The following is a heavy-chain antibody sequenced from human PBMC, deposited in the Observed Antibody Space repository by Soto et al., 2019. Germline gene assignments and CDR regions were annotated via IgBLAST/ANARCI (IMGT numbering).Heavy chain of an antibody. Sequence: EVQLLESGGGLVQPGGSLRLSCAASGFTFSSYAMSWVRQAPGKGLEWVSAISGSGGSTYYADSVKGRFTISRDNSKNQPYRQMNRLRGEDTAGEYWAKIPHSSSWYLDAFDIWGQGTMVTVSS. J-gene: IGHJ3*02. CDR2: ISGSGGST. CDR1: GFTFSSYA. CDR3: AKIPHSSSWYLDAFDI. D-gene: IGHD6-13*01. V-gene: IGHV3-23*01.